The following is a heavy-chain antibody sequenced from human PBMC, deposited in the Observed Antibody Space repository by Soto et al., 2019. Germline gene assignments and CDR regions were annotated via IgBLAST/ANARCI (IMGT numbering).Heavy chain of an antibody. Sequence: ASVKVSCKASGYTFTGYYMHWVRQAPGQGLEWMGWINPNSGGTNYAQKFQGWATMTRDTSISTAYMELSRLRSDDTAVYYCASSWSGYSSGWYMFLYWGQGTRVTVSS. CDR3: ASSWSGYSSGWYMFLY. J-gene: IGHJ4*02. CDR2: INPNSGGT. CDR1: GYTFTGYY. D-gene: IGHD6-19*01. V-gene: IGHV1-2*04.